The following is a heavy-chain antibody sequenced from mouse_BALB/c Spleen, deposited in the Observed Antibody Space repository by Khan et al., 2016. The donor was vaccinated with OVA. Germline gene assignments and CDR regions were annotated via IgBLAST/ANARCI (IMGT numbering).Heavy chain of an antibody. CDR3: ARSGYEAWFAY. CDR2: ISYSGNP. D-gene: IGHD2-14*01. Sequence: VQLKESGPGLVKPSQSLSLTCTVTGYSITSDYAWNWIRQFPGNKLEWMGYISYSGNPSYNPSLKSRISIPRDTSKNQFFLQLNSVTTEDTATYYCARSGYEAWFAYWGQGTLVTVSA. V-gene: IGHV3-2*02. CDR1: GYSITSDYA. J-gene: IGHJ3*01.